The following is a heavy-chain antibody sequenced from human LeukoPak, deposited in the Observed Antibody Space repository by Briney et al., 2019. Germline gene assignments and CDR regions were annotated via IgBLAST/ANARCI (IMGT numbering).Heavy chain of an antibody. J-gene: IGHJ3*02. V-gene: IGHV1-2*02. D-gene: IGHD6-13*01. CDR1: GYTFTGYY. CDR2: INPNSGGT. CDR3: ARAPSAAADAFDI. Sequence: GASVKVSCKASGYTFTGYYMHWVRQAPGQGLEWMGWINPNSGGTNYAQKFQGRVTMTRDTSISTAYMELSRLRSDDTAVYYCARAPSAAADAFDIWGQGTMVTVSP.